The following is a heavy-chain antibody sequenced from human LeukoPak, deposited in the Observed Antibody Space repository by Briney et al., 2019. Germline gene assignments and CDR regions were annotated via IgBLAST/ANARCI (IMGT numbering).Heavy chain of an antibody. Sequence: GGSLRLSCAASGFTFSTYWMAWVRQAPGKGLQWVAHMKEDGSEKYYLDSVRGRFTIGRDDAKSSLYLQMTSLRAEDTALYYCVRAGWELDYWGQGTPVTVSS. CDR1: GFTFSTYW. CDR2: MKEDGSEK. J-gene: IGHJ4*02. V-gene: IGHV3-7*01. D-gene: IGHD1-26*01. CDR3: VRAGWELDY.